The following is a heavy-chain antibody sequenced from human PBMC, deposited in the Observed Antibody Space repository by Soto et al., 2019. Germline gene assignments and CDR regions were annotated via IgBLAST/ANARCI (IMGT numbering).Heavy chain of an antibody. CDR3: AREVAIVGANQWLDP. V-gene: IGHV1-46*01. D-gene: IGHD3-22*01. CDR2: INPSGAYA. Sequence: ASVKVSCKASGYTFTSHYIHWVRQAPGQGLEWMGIINPSGAYATYAQKFQGRVTMTRDTSTSTVYVEMSSLRSEDTAVYYCAREVAIVGANQWLDPRGQGTLVTVSS. CDR1: GYTFTSHY. J-gene: IGHJ5*02.